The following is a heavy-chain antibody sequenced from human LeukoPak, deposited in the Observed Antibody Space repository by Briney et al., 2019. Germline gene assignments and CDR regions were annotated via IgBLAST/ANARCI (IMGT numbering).Heavy chain of an antibody. Sequence: GASVKVSCKVSGYTLTELSMHWVRQAPGKGLEWMGGFDPEDGETIYAQKFQGRVTMTEDTSTDTAYMELSSLRSGDTAVYYCASYYGDYVNFDYWGQGTLVTVSS. CDR2: FDPEDGET. CDR1: GYTLTELS. CDR3: ASYYGDYVNFDY. J-gene: IGHJ4*02. V-gene: IGHV1-24*01. D-gene: IGHD4-17*01.